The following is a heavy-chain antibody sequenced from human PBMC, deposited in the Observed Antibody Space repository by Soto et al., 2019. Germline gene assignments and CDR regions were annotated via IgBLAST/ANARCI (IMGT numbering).Heavy chain of an antibody. J-gene: IGHJ4*01. Sequence: DSVKVSCKASGYTFTSYAMHWVRQAPGQRLEWMGWINAGNGNTKYSQKFQVRVTITRDTSASTAYMELRSLRSKDTAVYYCARCSLYSSPCYNYWGHGTLVTV. CDR2: INAGNGNT. CDR3: ARCSLYSSPCYNY. D-gene: IGHD6-6*01. CDR1: GYTFTSYA. V-gene: IGHV1-3*01.